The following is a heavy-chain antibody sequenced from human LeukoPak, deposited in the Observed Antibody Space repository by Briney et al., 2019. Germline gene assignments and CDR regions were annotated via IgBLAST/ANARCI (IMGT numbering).Heavy chain of an antibody. D-gene: IGHD2-21*02. Sequence: GGSLRLSCVASGFTFSNYAMHWVRQAPGKGLEWVAFISYAGNNKNYADSVKGRFTISRDNSKDTVYVQINSLRAEGTAVYYCARDCGGDCYSGTFDYWGQGALVTVSS. CDR1: GFTFSNYA. CDR3: ARDCGGDCYSGTFDY. V-gene: IGHV3-30*01. CDR2: ISYAGNNK. J-gene: IGHJ4*02.